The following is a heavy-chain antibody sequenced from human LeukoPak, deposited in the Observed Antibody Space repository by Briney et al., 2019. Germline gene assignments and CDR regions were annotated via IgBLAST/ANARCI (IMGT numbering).Heavy chain of an antibody. D-gene: IGHD5-12*01. J-gene: IGHJ4*02. CDR2: ISGYQGST. CDR1: VYSLSNYG. Sequence: SEKVSCKASVYSLSNYGIAWVRQAPPQGLEWVGWISGYQGSTKYAHNLQGRVTMTIDRSTTTAYLDLRSLRSDATAMYFCARSDLGTITAGSFHYWGQGTLVTVSS. CDR3: ARSDLGTITAGSFHY. V-gene: IGHV1-18*01.